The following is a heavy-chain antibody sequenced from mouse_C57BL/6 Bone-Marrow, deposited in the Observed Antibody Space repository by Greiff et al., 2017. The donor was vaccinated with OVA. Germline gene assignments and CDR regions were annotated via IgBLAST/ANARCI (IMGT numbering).Heavy chain of an antibody. D-gene: IGHD1-1*01. CDR1: GFTFSDYY. V-gene: IGHV5-12*01. CDR2: ISNGGGST. J-gene: IGHJ2*01. Sequence: EVKVEESGGGLVQPGGSLKLSCAASGFTFSDYYMYWVRQTPEKRLEWVAYISNGGGSTYYPDTVKGRFTISRDNAKNTLYLQMSRLKSEDTAMYYCARQGTTVVSFDYWGQGTTLTVSS. CDR3: ARQGTTVVSFDY.